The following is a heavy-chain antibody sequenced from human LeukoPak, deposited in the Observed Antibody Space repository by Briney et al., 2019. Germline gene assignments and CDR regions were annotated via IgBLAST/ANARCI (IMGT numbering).Heavy chain of an antibody. CDR3: ASAIVGATFYYYGMDV. CDR2: INSDGSST. Sequence: GGSLRLSCAASGFTFSSYWMHWVRQAPGKGLVWVSRINSDGSSTSYADSVKGRFTISRDNAKNTLYLQMNSLRAEDTAVYYCASAIVGATFYYYGMDVWGQGPTVTVSS. J-gene: IGHJ6*02. D-gene: IGHD1-26*01. V-gene: IGHV3-74*01. CDR1: GFTFSSYW.